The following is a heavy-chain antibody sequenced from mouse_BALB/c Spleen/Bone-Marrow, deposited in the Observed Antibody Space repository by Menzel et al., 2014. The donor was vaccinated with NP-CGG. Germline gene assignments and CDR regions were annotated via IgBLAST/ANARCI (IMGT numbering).Heavy chain of an antibody. D-gene: IGHD2-14*01. V-gene: IGHV5-9-1*01. CDR1: GFTFSSCA. J-gene: IGHJ2*01. Sequence: EVNVVDSGGGLVKPGGSLKLSCAASGFTFSSCAMSWVRQTPEKRLEWVATISSGGSYTYCLDSVKGRFTISRDNAKNTLYLQMSSLRSKDTAMYYCARAGRYDGNFDYWGQGTTLTVSS. CDR2: ISSGGSYT. CDR3: ARAGRYDGNFDY.